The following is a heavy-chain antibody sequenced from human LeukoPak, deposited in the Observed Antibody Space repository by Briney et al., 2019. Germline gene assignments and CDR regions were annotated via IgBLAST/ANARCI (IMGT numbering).Heavy chain of an antibody. Sequence: SETLSLTCTVSGVSFSSSTYYWGWLRQPPGMGLVWIVSIDYGESTDYIPSIKSPGTTAVHTSKKQSSLKLSSETAADTAVYYWAIHAGNIAAAGTRPFDYWGQGNLVTVSS. CDR1: GVSFSSSTYY. J-gene: IGHJ4*02. CDR2: IDYGEST. V-gene: IGHV4-39*01. D-gene: IGHD6-13*01. CDR3: AIHAGNIAAAGTRPFDY.